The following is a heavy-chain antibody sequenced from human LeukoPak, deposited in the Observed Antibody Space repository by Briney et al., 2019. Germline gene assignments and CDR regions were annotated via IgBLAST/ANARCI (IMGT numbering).Heavy chain of an antibody. CDR3: AREEYRSGWFHDY. D-gene: IGHD6-19*01. Sequence: GESLKISYKGSGYSFASYWIGWVRQMPGKGLEWMGVIYPGDSDTRYSPSFQGQVTISAGKSISTAYLHWSSLKASDTAMYYCAREEYRSGWFHDYWGQGTLVTVSS. V-gene: IGHV5-51*01. CDR2: IYPGDSDT. CDR1: GYSFASYW. J-gene: IGHJ4*02.